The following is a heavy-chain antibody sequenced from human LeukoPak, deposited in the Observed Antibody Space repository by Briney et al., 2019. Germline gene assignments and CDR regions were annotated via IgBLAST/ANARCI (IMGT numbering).Heavy chain of an antibody. V-gene: IGHV3-30*04. CDR2: ISYDGSNK. CDR1: GFTFSSYA. Sequence: GRSLRLSCAASGFTFSSYAMHWVRQAPGKGLEWVAVISYDGSNKYYADSVKGRFTISRDNARNSLYLQMNSLRAEDTAVYYCARHRSSGALDYYYYMDVWGKGTTVTVSS. CDR3: ARHRSSGALDYYYYMDV. J-gene: IGHJ6*03. D-gene: IGHD7-27*01.